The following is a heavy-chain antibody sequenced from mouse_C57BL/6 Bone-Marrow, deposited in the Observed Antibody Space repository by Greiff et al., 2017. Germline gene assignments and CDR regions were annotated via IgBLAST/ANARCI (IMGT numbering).Heavy chain of an antibody. CDR3: ARAWGPAWVAY. CDR1: GYTFTGYW. J-gene: IGHJ3*01. D-gene: IGHD4-1*01. V-gene: IGHV1-9*01. CDR2: ILTGSGST. Sequence: QVQLQQSGAELMKPGASVKLSCKATGYTFTGYWLEWVKQRPGHGLEWIGEILTGSGSTNYNEMFTGQAPFTADTYSNTVYMHISSLTSENAADYCCARAWGPAWVAYWGKGTLVTVSA.